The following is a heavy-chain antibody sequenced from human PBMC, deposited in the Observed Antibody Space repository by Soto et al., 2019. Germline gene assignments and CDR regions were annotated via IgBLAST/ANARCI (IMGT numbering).Heavy chain of an antibody. J-gene: IGHJ5*02. CDR2: INPDGSRT. CDR1: GFTFSNYW. Sequence: EVQLVESGGGLVQPGGSLSVSCAASGFTFSNYWMHWVRQAPGNGLMWVSRINPDGSRTTYADSVKGRFAISRDNAKNTLYLQMNSLRADDTSVYYCATVKLGSYDWFDPWGQGTLVTVSS. V-gene: IGHV3-74*01. D-gene: IGHD3-16*01. CDR3: ATVKLGSYDWFDP.